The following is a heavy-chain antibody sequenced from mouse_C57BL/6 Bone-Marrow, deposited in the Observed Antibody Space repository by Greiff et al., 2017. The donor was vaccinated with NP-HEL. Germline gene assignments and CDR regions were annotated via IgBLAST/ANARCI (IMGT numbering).Heavy chain of an antibody. CDR1: GYTFTGYY. Sequence: VQLQQSGPVLVMPGPSVKLSCKASGYTFTGYYMHWVKQSPGQSLEWIGHVYPSDSCTSYNQKFKGKSTLTVDTSSSTAYMELNSLTSEDSAVYYCAREGCYYGSPFAFWGQGNLVIVSA. CDR3: AREGCYYGSPFAF. CDR2: VYPSDSCT. V-gene: IGHV1-36*01. J-gene: IGHJ3*01. D-gene: IGHD1-1*01.